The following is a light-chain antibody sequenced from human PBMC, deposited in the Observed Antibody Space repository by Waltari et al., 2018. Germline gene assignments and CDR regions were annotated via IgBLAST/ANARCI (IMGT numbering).Light chain of an antibody. J-gene: IGKJ5*01. V-gene: IGKV3-15*01. CDR3: QQYNRWPPIT. CDR1: QSVSSN. CDR2: DAS. Sequence: VVLTQSPATLSDSPGESAIISCKASQSVSSNLVWYQQKPGQAPRLLIYDASTMASSIPARFRGSGSGTEFTLTISSLQSEDSATYYCQQYNRWPPITFGQGTRLDIK.